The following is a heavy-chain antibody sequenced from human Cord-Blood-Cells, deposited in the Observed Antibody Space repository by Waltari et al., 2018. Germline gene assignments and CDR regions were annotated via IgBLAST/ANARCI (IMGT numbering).Heavy chain of an antibody. V-gene: IGHV1-8*01. J-gene: IGHJ6*02. D-gene: IGHD3-10*01. Sequence: QVQLVQSGAEVKKPGASVKVSCKASGYTFTSYDINWVRQAAGQGLEWMGWMNPNSVNTSYAQKCQGRVTMTRNTSISTAYMELSSLRSEDTAVYYCARRHYGSGSYYSLWYYYGMDVWGQGTTVTVSS. CDR3: ARRHYGSGSYYSLWYYYGMDV. CDR1: GYTFTSYD. CDR2: MNPNSVNT.